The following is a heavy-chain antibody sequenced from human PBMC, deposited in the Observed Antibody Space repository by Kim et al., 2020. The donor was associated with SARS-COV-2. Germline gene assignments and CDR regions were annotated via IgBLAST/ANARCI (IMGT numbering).Heavy chain of an antibody. J-gene: IGHJ4*02. Sequence: SETLSLTCTVSGGSISSSSYYWGWIRQPPGKGLEWIGSIYYSGSTYYNPSLKSRVTISVDTSKNQFSLKLSSVTAADTAVYYCARLVTANYDILTGYYTGGTFDYWGQGTLVTVSS. CDR1: GGSISSSSYY. D-gene: IGHD3-9*01. CDR2: IYYSGST. CDR3: ARLVTANYDILTGYYTGGTFDY. V-gene: IGHV4-39*01.